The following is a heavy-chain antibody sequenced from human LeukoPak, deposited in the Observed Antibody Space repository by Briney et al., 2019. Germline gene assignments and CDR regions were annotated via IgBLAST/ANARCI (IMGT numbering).Heavy chain of an antibody. J-gene: IGHJ4*02. D-gene: IGHD1-26*01. CDR2: IYYSGST. CDR3: ARADRSYYSSESPDY. V-gene: IGHV4-39*01. Sequence: SETLSLTCTVSGGSISSSSYYWGWIRQPPGKGLEWIGSIYYSGSTYYNPSLKSRVTISVDTSKNQFSLKLSSVTAADTAVYYCARADRSYYSSESPDYWGQGTLVTVSS. CDR1: GGSISSSSYY.